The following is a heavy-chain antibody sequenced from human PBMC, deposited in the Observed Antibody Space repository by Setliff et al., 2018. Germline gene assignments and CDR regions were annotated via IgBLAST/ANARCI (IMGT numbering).Heavy chain of an antibody. CDR1: GGSISSNNYY. V-gene: IGHV4-39*01. CDR3: ARRQYYDSSGYYYEPPLPFDY. Sequence: LSLTCTVSGGSISSNNYYGGWIRQPPGKGLERIGSIYYSGSTYYNPSLKSRVTISVDTSKNQFSLKLSSVTGADTAVYYCARRQYYDSSGYYYEPPLPFDYWGQGTLVTVSS. CDR2: IYYSGST. D-gene: IGHD3-22*01. J-gene: IGHJ4*02.